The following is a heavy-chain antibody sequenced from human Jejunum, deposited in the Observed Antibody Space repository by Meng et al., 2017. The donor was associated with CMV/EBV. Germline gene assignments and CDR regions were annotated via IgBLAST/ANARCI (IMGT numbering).Heavy chain of an antibody. CDR1: FTFSSYS. CDR2: ISRGRSYI. CDR3: ASWYSSSSPYYYGMDV. J-gene: IGHJ6*02. D-gene: IGHD6-6*01. V-gene: IGHV3-21*01. Sequence: FTFSSYSMNWVRQAPGKGLEWVSSISRGRSYIDYADSVKGRFTISRDNAKNSLYLQMNSLRAEDTAVYYCASWYSSSSPYYYGMDVWGQGTTVTVSS.